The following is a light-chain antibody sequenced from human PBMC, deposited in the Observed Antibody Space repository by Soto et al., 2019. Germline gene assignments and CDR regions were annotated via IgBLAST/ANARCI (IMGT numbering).Light chain of an antibody. V-gene: IGKV3-20*01. Sequence: EIVLTQSPGTLSLSPGERATLSCRASQSASSGYLAWYQQRPGQAPRLLIYGASSRATGIPDRFSGSGSGTDFTLTISRLEPEDFAVYYCQQYGSSPLTFGGGTKVDIK. CDR3: QQYGSSPLT. CDR2: GAS. J-gene: IGKJ4*01. CDR1: QSASSGY.